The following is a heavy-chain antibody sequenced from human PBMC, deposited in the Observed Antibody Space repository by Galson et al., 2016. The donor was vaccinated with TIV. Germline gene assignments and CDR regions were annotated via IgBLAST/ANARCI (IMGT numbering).Heavy chain of an antibody. J-gene: IGHJ6*02. D-gene: IGHD2-21*01. V-gene: IGHV3-66*02. CDR2: LYRGDGT. CDR3: ARDRRYCGNECYLQDYYGLDV. CDR1: GFIVSDNY. Sequence: SLRLSCAASGFIVSDNYINWVRQAPGKGLEWVSVLYRGDGTQYADSVRGRFTVSRDTSKNTVYLQMNSLTIDDTGVYYCARDRRYCGNECYLQDYYGLDVWGQGTTVTVSS.